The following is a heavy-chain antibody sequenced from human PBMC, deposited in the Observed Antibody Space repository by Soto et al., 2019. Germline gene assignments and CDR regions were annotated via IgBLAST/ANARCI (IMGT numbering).Heavy chain of an antibody. CDR2: VIPMSGSS. V-gene: IGHV1-69*06. CDR1: GGTFSTSV. CDR3: ARGRPRSGPPFYYYGLDV. J-gene: IGHJ6*02. Sequence: QVQLVQSGAEVKKPGSSVKVSCKASGGTFSTSVISWVRQAPGQGLEWMGRVIPMSGSSNYAQKFQGRVTITADKDTSIAYMEVRSLRSEDTAVYYCARGRPRSGPPFYYYGLDVWGQGTTVIVSS. D-gene: IGHD1-26*01.